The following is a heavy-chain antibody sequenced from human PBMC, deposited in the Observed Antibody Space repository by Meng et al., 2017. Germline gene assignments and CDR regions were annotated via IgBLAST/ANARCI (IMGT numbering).Heavy chain of an antibody. CDR3: LRDLPTGHFDP. Sequence: SETLSLTCAVAGYSISSGSHCDCVRQSAGNALEWIARIYHTGTTYYNPSLKSRATISVDTSNNHFPLRLNPVTAADTSIYYCLRDLPTGHFDPWGQGALVTVSS. CDR2: IYHTGTT. J-gene: IGHJ5*02. V-gene: IGHV4-38-2*02. D-gene: IGHD4-11*01. CDR1: GYSISSGSH.